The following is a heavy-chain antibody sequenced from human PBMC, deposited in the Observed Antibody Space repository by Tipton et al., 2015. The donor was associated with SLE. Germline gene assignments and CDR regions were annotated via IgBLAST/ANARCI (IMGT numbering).Heavy chain of an antibody. Sequence: RSLRLSCAASGFTFDDYAMHWVRQAPGKGLEWVSGISWNSGSIGYADSVKGRFTISRDNAMNSLYLQMNSLRAEDMALYYCAKSDDSSVTTDAFDIWGQGTMVTVSS. CDR2: ISWNSGSI. V-gene: IGHV3-9*03. D-gene: IGHD3-22*01. CDR3: AKSDDSSVTTDAFDI. J-gene: IGHJ3*02. CDR1: GFTFDDYA.